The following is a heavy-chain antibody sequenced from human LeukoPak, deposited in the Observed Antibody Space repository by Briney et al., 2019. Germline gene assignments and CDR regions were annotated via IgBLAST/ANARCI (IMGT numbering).Heavy chain of an antibody. Sequence: SETLSLTCTVSGGSISSYYWSWIRQPPGKGLEWIGYIYYSGSTNYNPSLKSRVTISVDTSKNQFSLKLSSVTAADTAVYYCARDYDFWSGYYWLYGMDVWGQGTTVTVSS. CDR1: GGSISSYY. V-gene: IGHV4-59*01. D-gene: IGHD3-3*01. CDR3: ARDYDFWSGYYWLYGMDV. J-gene: IGHJ6*02. CDR2: IYYSGST.